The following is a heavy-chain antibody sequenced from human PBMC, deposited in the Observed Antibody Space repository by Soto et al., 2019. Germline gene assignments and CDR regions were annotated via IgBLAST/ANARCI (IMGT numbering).Heavy chain of an antibody. CDR1: GYTFTDYG. J-gene: IGHJ4*02. CDR3: ARDAKIITMVRGVSRVLFDY. D-gene: IGHD3-10*01. CDR2: ISTYNGNT. V-gene: IGHV1-18*04. Sequence: GASVKVSCKASGYTFTDYGISWVRQAPGQGLEWMGWISTYNGNTIYAQKIQGRVTMTTDTSTSTAYMELRSLRSDDTAVYYCARDAKIITMVRGVSRVLFDYWGQGTLVTVSS.